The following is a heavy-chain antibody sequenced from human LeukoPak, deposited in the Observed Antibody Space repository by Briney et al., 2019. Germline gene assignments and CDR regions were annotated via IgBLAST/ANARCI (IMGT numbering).Heavy chain of an antibody. CDR1: GLIFNSYW. Sequence: GGSLRLSCAASGLIFNSYWMSWVRQAPGEGLEWVAYIKQDGSEKYYVDSVKGRFTISRDNAKNSLYLQMNSLRAEDTAVYYCARLQYSFLYGSGSYGVDYWGQGTLVTVSS. CDR3: ARLQYSFLYGSGSYGVDY. D-gene: IGHD3-10*01. CDR2: IKQDGSEK. J-gene: IGHJ4*02. V-gene: IGHV3-7*01.